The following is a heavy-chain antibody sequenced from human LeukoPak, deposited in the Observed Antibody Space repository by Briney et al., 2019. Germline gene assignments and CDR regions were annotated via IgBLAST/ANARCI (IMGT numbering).Heavy chain of an antibody. J-gene: IGHJ4*02. V-gene: IGHV5-51*01. Sequence: GESLKISCKGSGYSFTSYWIGWVRQMPGKGLEWMGIIYPGDSDTRYSPSFQGQVTISADKSISTAYLQWSSLKASDTAMYYCARCPLRDGYNYGPLDYWGQGTLVTVSS. CDR1: GYSFTSYW. D-gene: IGHD5-24*01. CDR3: ARCPLRDGYNYGPLDY. CDR2: IYPGDSDT.